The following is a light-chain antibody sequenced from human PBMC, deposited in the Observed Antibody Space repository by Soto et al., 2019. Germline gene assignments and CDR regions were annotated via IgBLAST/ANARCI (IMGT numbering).Light chain of an antibody. V-gene: IGKV1-33*01. CDR2: DAS. J-gene: IGKJ4*01. CDR3: QQYDNLPPVCT. CDR1: QDISNY. Sequence: DIQMTQSPSSLSASVGDRVTITCQASQDISNYLNWYQQKPGKAPKLLIYDASNLETGVPSRFSGSGSGTDFTFTISSLQPEDIATYYCQQYDNLPPVCTFGGGTKVEIK.